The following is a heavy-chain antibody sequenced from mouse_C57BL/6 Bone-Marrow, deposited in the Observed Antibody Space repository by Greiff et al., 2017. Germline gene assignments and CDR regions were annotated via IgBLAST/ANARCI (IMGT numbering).Heavy chain of an antibody. J-gene: IGHJ2*01. Sequence: VQLQQSGAELVKPGASVKLSCTASGFNIKDYYMHWVKQRTEQGLEWIGRIDPEDGGTKYAPKFQGKATITVDTSSNTAYLQLSSLTSEDTTIYYCARGKYRGYRGQETTLTQSS. CDR2: IDPEDGGT. CDR3: ARGKYRGY. D-gene: IGHD2-1*01. V-gene: IGHV14-2*01. CDR1: GFNIKDYY.